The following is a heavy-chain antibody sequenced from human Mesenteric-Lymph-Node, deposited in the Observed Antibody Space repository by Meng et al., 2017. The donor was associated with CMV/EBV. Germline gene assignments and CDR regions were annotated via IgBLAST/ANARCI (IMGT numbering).Heavy chain of an antibody. CDR3: ARDGVGHDFWSGYYGY. CDR1: GYRFISYG. CDR2: ISAYNGST. Sequence: ASAQVSCKAAGYRFISYGISWVRQAPGQGLEWMGWISAYNGSTDYAQKFQGRVTMTTDTSTSTAYMELRSLRSDDTAVYYCARDGVGHDFWSGYYGYWGQGTLVTVSS. V-gene: IGHV1-18*01. D-gene: IGHD3-3*01. J-gene: IGHJ4*02.